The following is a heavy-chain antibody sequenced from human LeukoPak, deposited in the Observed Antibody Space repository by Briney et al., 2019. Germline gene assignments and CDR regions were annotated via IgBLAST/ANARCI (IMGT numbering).Heavy chain of an antibody. CDR2: INPNSGGT. CDR3: AREVTMIVVLPGNNWFDP. D-gene: IGHD3-22*01. CDR1: GYTFTGYY. J-gene: IGHJ5*02. Sequence: ASVKVSCKTSGYTFTGYYIHWVRQAPGQGLEWMGWINPNSGGTNYAQKFQGRVTMTRDTSISTAYMELSRLRSDDTAVYYCAREVTMIVVLPGNNWFDPWGQGTLVTVSS. V-gene: IGHV1-2*02.